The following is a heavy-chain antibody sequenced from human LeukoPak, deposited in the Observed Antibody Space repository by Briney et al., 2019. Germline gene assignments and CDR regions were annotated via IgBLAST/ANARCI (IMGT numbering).Heavy chain of an antibody. CDR2: ISGSGGST. V-gene: IGHV3-23*01. CDR1: GFTFSSCA. D-gene: IGHD6-19*01. CDR3: AKRYSSGWWDDY. J-gene: IGHJ4*02. Sequence: GGSLRLSCAASGFTFSSCAMSWVRQAPGKGLEWVSAISGSGGSTYYADSVKGRSTISRDNSKNTLYLQMNSLRAEDTAVYYCAKRYSSGWWDDYWGQGTLVTVSS.